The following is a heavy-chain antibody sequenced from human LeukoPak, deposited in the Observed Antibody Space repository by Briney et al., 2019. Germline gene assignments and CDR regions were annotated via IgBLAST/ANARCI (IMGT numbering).Heavy chain of an antibody. CDR3: ARDPDSSGMLDY. CDR2: INPNSGGT. V-gene: IGHV1-2*02. Sequence: ASVKVSCKASGYTFTGYYMHWVRQAPGQGLEWMGWINPNSGGTNYAQKFQGRVTMTRDTSISTAYMELSRLRSDDTAVYYCARDPDSSGMLDYWGQGTLVTVSS. D-gene: IGHD6-19*01. CDR1: GYTFTGYY. J-gene: IGHJ4*02.